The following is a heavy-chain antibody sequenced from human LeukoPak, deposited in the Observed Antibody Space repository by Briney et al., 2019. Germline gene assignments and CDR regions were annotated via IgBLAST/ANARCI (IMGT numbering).Heavy chain of an antibody. CDR3: ARSLTGYYRPFFFDY. V-gene: IGHV3-21*01. D-gene: IGHD3-9*01. J-gene: IGHJ4*02. Sequence: GGSLRLSCAASGFTFSSYSMNWVRQAPGKGLEWVSSISSSSSYIYYADSVKGRFTISRDNAKNSLYLQMNSLRAEDTAVYYCARSLTGYYRPFFFDYWGQGTLVTVSS. CDR1: GFTFSSYS. CDR2: ISSSSSYI.